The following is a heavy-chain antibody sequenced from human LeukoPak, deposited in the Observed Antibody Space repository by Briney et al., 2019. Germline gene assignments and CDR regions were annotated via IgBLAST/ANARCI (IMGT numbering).Heavy chain of an antibody. CDR1: GGSISSGSYY. CDR3: ARGQSSFGKVFDY. D-gene: IGHD6-13*01. V-gene: IGHV4-61*02. Sequence: SETLSLTCTVSGGSISSGSYYWSWIRQPAGKGLEWIGRIYTSGSTNYNPSLKSRVTISVDTSKNQFSLKLSSVTAADTAVYYCARGQSSFGKVFDYWGQGTLVTVSS. J-gene: IGHJ4*02. CDR2: IYTSGST.